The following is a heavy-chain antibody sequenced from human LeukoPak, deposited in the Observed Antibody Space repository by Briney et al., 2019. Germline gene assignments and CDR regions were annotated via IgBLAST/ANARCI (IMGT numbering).Heavy chain of an antibody. Sequence: GGSLRLSCAASGFTFSSYAMHWVRQAPGKGLEWVAVISYDGSNKYYADSVKGRFTISRDNSKNTLYLQMNSLRAEDTAVYYCARERVDSFDVGLRQWGQGTLVTVSS. CDR1: GFTFSSYA. J-gene: IGHJ4*02. CDR2: ISYDGSNK. V-gene: IGHV3-30-3*01. CDR3: ARERVDSFDVGLRQ. D-gene: IGHD1-26*01.